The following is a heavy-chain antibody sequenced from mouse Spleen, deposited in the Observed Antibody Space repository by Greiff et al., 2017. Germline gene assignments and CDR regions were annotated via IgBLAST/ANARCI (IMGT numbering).Heavy chain of an antibody. CDR1: GFNIKDDY. D-gene: IGHD2-3*01. J-gene: IGHJ2*01. CDR2: IDPENGDT. CDR3: ARRGGSGYDGYYFDY. Sequence: EVKLEESGAELVRPGASVKLSCTASGFNIKDDYMHWVKQRPEQGLEWIGWIDPENGDTEYASKFQGKATITADTSSNTAYLQLRSLTSEDSAVYYCARRGGSGYDGYYFDYWGQGTTLTVSS. V-gene: IGHV14-4*01.